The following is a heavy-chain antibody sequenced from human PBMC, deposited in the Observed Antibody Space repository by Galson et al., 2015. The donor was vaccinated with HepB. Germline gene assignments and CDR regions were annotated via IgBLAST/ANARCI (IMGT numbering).Heavy chain of an antibody. V-gene: IGHV3-30*18. CDR3: AKAGEMGATNSGGPMAAAGTRDYYGMDV. Sequence: SLRLSCAASGFTFSSYGMHWVRQAPGKGLEWVAVISYDGSNKYYADSVKGRFTISRDNSKNTLYLQMNSLRAEDTAVYYCAKAGEMGATNSGGPMAAAGTRDYYGMDVWGQGTTVTVSS. CDR1: GFTFSSYG. J-gene: IGHJ6*02. D-gene: IGHD6-13*01. CDR2: ISYDGSNK.